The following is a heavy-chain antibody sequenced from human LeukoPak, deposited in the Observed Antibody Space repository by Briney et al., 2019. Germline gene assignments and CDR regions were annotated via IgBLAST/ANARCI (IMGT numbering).Heavy chain of an antibody. V-gene: IGHV1-58*01. CDR3: AAPLGSSDAFDT. D-gene: IGHD6-13*01. Sequence: SVKVSCKASGFTFTSSAVQWVRQARGQRLEWIGWIVVGSGNTNYAQKFQERVTITRDMSTSTAYMELSSLRSEDTAVYYCAAPLGSSDAFDTWGQGTMVTVSS. CDR1: GFTFTSSA. J-gene: IGHJ3*02. CDR2: IVVGSGNT.